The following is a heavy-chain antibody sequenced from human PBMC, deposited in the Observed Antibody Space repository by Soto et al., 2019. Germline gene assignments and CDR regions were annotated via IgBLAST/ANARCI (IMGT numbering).Heavy chain of an antibody. CDR1: GFTFSNYW. J-gene: IGHJ4*02. Sequence: EVQLVESGGGLVQPGGSLRLSCAASGFTFSNYWLSWVRQSPGKGLEWVANIKQDGSEKSYGDSVKGRYTISRDNAKNSLYLQMNSLRAEDTAVYYCARDGYNDVIYYWGQGTLVTVSS. V-gene: IGHV3-7*03. CDR2: IKQDGSEK. CDR3: ARDGYNDVIYY. D-gene: IGHD5-12*01.